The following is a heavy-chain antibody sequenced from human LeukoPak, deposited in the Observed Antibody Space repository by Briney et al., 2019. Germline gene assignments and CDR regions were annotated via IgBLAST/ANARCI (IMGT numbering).Heavy chain of an antibody. J-gene: IGHJ3*02. Sequence: GGSLRLSCTASGFTFSSYSMNWVRQAPGKGLEWVSSISTSSSYIYYADSVKGRFTISRDNAKNSLYLQMNSLRAEDTAVYYCASETRRGYSYGSPTDGFDIWGQGTMVTVSS. CDR2: ISTSSSYI. CDR3: ASETRRGYSYGSPTDGFDI. CDR1: GFTFSSYS. D-gene: IGHD5-18*01. V-gene: IGHV3-21*01.